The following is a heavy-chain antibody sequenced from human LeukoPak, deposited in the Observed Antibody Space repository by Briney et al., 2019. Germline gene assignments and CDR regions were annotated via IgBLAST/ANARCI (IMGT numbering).Heavy chain of an antibody. CDR2: ISAYNGNT. CDR1: GYTFTSYG. J-gene: IGHJ4*02. Sequence: ASVKVSCKASGYTFTSYGISWVRQAPGQGLEWVGWISAYNGNTNYAQKLQGRVTMTTDTSTSTAYMELRSLRSDDTAVYYCARGPQLLRYFDWFLDYWGQGTLVTVSS. V-gene: IGHV1-18*01. D-gene: IGHD3-9*01. CDR3: ARGPQLLRYFDWFLDY.